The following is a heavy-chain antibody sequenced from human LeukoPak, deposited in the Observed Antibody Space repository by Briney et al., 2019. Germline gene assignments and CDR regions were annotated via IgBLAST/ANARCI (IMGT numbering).Heavy chain of an antibody. CDR1: GYTLTELS. J-gene: IGHJ4*02. CDR3: ATDLDYYSSGFFDY. V-gene: IGHV1-24*01. D-gene: IGHD6-19*01. Sequence: GASVKVSCKVSGYTLTELSMHWVRQAPGKGLEWMGGFDPEDGETIYAQRFQGRVTMTEDTSTDTAYMELSSLRSEDTAVYYCATDLDYYSSGFFDYWGQGTLVTVSS. CDR2: FDPEDGET.